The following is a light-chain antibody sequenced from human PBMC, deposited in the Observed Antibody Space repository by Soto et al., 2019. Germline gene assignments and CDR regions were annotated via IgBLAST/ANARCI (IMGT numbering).Light chain of an antibody. CDR1: QDISFY. V-gene: IGKV1-33*01. CDR2: DAY. Sequence: DIQMTQSPSSLSASVGDRVTITCQASQDISFYLNWYQQKPWKPPRLLIYDAYILDTGLPLRFSGDGAGTHFTLNLTDLQADDVATYFCQHYGSLPYSFGQGTKLEIK. J-gene: IGKJ2*01. CDR3: QHYGSLPYS.